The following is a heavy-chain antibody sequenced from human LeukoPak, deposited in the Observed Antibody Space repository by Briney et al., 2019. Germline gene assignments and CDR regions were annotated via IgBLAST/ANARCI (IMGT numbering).Heavy chain of an antibody. V-gene: IGHV4-59*01. J-gene: IGHJ4*02. CDR3: ARDGQQLEN. CDR1: GASISTFY. Sequence: PSETLSLTCTVSGASISTFYWSWIPQPPGKGLEWSGHIYYIGRTNYNPSLKSRVTMSVDTSKNQFSLKVTSVTAADTAVYYCARDGQQLENWGQGTLVTVSS. CDR2: IYYIGRT. D-gene: IGHD6-13*01.